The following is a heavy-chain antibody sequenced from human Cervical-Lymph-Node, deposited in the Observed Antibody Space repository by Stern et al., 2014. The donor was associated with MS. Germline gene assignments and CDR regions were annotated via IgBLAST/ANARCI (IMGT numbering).Heavy chain of an antibody. CDR3: ARGLLGRENAFDI. J-gene: IGHJ3*02. Sequence: QVQLGQSGAEVKKPGASVKVSCKASGYTFTSYGISWVRQAPGQGLEWMGWISAYNGNTSYAQKFQGSFTMTTDTSTSTAYIELRSLRSDDTAVYYCARGLLGRENAFDIWGQGTMVTVSS. V-gene: IGHV1-18*01. CDR2: ISAYNGNT. D-gene: IGHD2-15*01. CDR1: GYTFTSYG.